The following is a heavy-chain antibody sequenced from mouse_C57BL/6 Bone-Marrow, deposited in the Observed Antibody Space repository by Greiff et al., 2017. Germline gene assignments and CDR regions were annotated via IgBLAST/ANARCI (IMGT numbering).Heavy chain of an antibody. CDR2: INPSNGGT. J-gene: IGHJ2*01. CDR3: ARKGSNYAYFDN. V-gene: IGHV1-53*01. D-gene: IGHD2-5*01. Sequence: QVQLQQPGTELVKPRASVKLSCKASGYTFTSYWIHWVKQGPGQGLEWIGNINPSNGGTNYNEKFKSKATLTVDKSSSTAYMQLSSLTSEDSAVYYCARKGSNYAYFDNWGQGTTLPV. CDR1: GYTFTSYW.